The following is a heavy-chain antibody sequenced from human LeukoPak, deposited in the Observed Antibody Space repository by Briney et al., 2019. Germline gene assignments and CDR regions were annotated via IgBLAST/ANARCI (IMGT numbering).Heavy chain of an antibody. J-gene: IGHJ4*02. Sequence: GGSLRLSCAASGFTFSSYAMSWVRQTPGKGLEWVSAISGSGSSTYYADSVKGRFTISRDNSKNTLYLQMNSLRAEDTAVYYCARDLGYSYGNKNEFDYWGQGTLVTVSS. CDR1: GFTFSSYA. D-gene: IGHD5-18*01. CDR3: ARDLGYSYGNKNEFDY. V-gene: IGHV3-23*01. CDR2: ISGSGSST.